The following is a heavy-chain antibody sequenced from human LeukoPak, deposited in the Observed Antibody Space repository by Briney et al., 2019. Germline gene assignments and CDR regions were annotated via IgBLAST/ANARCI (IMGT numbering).Heavy chain of an antibody. D-gene: IGHD4-17*01. CDR3: ARGASGVYTVTTSWFDP. V-gene: IGHV1-2*02. Sequence: GASVKVSCKASGYTFTGHYMHWVRQAPGQGLEWMGWINPNSVGTNYAKKFQGRVTMTRDTSIGTAYMELSRLRSDATAVYYCARGASGVYTVTTSWFDPWGQGTLVTVSS. CDR1: GYTFTGHY. J-gene: IGHJ5*02. CDR2: INPNSVGT.